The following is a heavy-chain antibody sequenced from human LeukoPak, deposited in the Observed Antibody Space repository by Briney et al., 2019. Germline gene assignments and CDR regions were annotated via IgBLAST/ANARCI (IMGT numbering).Heavy chain of an antibody. CDR3: ARDHRAITITMVRGVISY. CDR2: INTNTGNP. Sequence: GASVKVSCKASGYTFTSYAMNWVRQAPGQGLEWMGWINTNTGNPTYAQGFTGRFVFSLDTSVSTAYLQISSLKAEVTAVYYCARDHRAITITMVRGVISYWGQGTLVTVSS. J-gene: IGHJ4*02. V-gene: IGHV7-4-1*02. CDR1: GYTFTSYA. D-gene: IGHD3-10*01.